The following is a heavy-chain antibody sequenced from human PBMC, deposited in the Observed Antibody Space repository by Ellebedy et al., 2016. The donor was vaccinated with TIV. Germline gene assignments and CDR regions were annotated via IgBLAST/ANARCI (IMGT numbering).Heavy chain of an antibody. CDR3: AKGRGGGSDSSAPRYYFDY. J-gene: IGHJ4*02. V-gene: IGHV3-23*01. CDR1: GFTFSSYT. CDR2: IVGSGATK. Sequence: GESLKISCAASGFTFSSYTMSWVRQAPGKGLEWVSGIVGSGATKYADSVEGRFIISRDNSKKTLYLQMNSLRAEDTAVYYCAKGRGGGSDSSAPRYYFDYWGLGTLVTVSS. D-gene: IGHD3-22*01.